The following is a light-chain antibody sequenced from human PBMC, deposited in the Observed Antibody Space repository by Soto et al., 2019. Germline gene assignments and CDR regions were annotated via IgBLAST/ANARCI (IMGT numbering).Light chain of an antibody. CDR3: QQYGSSPT. CDR1: QSVTSSY. J-gene: IGKJ5*01. CDR2: GEA. Sequence: EIVLTQSPGTLSLSPGERATLSCRASQSVTSSYLAWYQQKPGQAPRLLIYGEASRAPGIPDRFSGSGSGTDFTLTISRLEPEDFAVYYCQQYGSSPTFGQGTRLEIK. V-gene: IGKV3-20*01.